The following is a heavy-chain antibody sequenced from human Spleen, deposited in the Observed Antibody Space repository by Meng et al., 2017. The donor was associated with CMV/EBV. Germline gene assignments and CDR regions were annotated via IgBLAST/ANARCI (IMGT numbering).Heavy chain of an antibody. J-gene: IGHJ4*02. CDR1: GASISSSSYY. V-gene: IGHV4-39*07. Sequence: HLQSQVPGPRLVNPSATLSLTCPVSGASISSSSYYWGWIRQPPGKGLEWIGSIYYSGSTYYNPPLKSRVTISVDTSKNQFSLKLSSVTAADTAVYYCARDLSGYSYEYYFDYWGQGTLVTVSS. CDR3: ARDLSGYSYEYYFDY. D-gene: IGHD5-18*01. CDR2: IYYSGST.